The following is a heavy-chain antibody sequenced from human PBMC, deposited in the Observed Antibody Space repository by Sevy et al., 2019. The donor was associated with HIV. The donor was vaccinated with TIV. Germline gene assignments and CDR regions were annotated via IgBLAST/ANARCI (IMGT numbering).Heavy chain of an antibody. CDR3: GRHCTGWSCSHAFDI. CDR2: INHSGGT. D-gene: IGHD2-15*01. Sequence: SETLSLTCAVYGGSFSGYYWSWIRQPPGKGLEWIGEINHSGGTNYNPSLKSRVTISVDTSKNQISLKVNSVTAADTGFVFCGRHCTGWSCSHAFDIWGQGTKVTVSS. V-gene: IGHV4-34*01. CDR1: GGSFSGYY. J-gene: IGHJ3*02.